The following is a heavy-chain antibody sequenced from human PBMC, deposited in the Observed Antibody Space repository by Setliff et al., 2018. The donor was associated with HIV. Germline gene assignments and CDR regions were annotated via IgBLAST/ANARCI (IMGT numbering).Heavy chain of an antibody. D-gene: IGHD3-10*01. CDR3: ARVRSYGSAYDAFDV. CDR1: GGSIGGYY. J-gene: IGHJ3*01. CDR2: IYSGGST. V-gene: IGHV4-4*08. Sequence: SETLSLTCTVSGGSIGGYYWGWIRQPPGTGLEWLGCIYSGGSTNHNPSLESRVTISLDTSKNQFSLRLTSVTAADTAVYYCARVRSYGSAYDAFDVWGPGTMVTVSS.